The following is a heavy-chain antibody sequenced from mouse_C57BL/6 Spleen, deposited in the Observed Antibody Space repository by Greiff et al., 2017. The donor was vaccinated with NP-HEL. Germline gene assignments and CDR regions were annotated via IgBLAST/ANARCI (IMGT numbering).Heavy chain of an antibody. J-gene: IGHJ2*01. CDR1: GYTFTSYW. CDR2: LDPSDSYP. CDR3: ARSGYYGSSFFDY. D-gene: IGHD1-1*01. Sequence: QVQLQQPGAELVMPGASVKLSCKASGYTFTSYWMHWVKQRPGQGLEWIGALDPSDSYPNSNQQFKGKSTLPVDKSSSTAYMQLSRLTSEDSAVYYCARSGYYGSSFFDYWGQGTTLTVSS. V-gene: IGHV1-69*01.